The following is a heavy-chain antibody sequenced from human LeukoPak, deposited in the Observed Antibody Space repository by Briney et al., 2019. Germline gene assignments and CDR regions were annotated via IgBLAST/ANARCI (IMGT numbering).Heavy chain of an antibody. D-gene: IGHD2-2*01. Sequence: SETLSLTCAVYGGSFSGYYGSWIRQPPGKGLEWIGEINHSGSTNYNPSLKSQVTISVDTSKNQFSLKLSSVTAADTAVYYCAREWIRGVVVPAAMRNWFDPWGQGTLVTVSS. J-gene: IGHJ5*02. CDR3: AREWIRGVVVPAAMRNWFDP. V-gene: IGHV4-34*01. CDR2: INHSGST. CDR1: GGSFSGYY.